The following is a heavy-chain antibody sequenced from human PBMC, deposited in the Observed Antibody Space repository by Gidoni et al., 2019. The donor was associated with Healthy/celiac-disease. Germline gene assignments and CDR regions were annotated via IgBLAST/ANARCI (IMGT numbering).Heavy chain of an antibody. D-gene: IGHD6-6*01. Sequence: QVQLQQWGAGLLKPSETLSLTCAVYGGSFSGYYWSWIRQPPGKGLEWIGEINHSGSTNYNPSLKSRVTISVDTSKNQFSLKLSSVTAADTAVYYCASIVSSSSDYYYYGMDVWGQGTTVTVSS. CDR3: ASIVSSSSDYYYYGMDV. V-gene: IGHV4-34*01. CDR1: GGSFSGYY. CDR2: INHSGST. J-gene: IGHJ6*02.